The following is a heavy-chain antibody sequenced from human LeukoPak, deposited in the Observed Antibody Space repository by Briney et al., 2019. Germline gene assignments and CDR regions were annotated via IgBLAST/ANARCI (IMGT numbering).Heavy chain of an antibody. J-gene: IGHJ6*03. D-gene: IGHD5-18*01. V-gene: IGHV4-59*01. CDR3: ARTEESGYSYRYFGYYYYMDV. Sequence: SETLSLTCTVSGGSISSYYWSWIRQPPGKGVEWIGYIYCSGSTHYNPSLKSRVTISVDTSKNQFSLKLSSVTAADTAVYYCARTEESGYSYRYFGYYYYMDVWGKGTTVTVSS. CDR1: GGSISSYY. CDR2: IYCSGST.